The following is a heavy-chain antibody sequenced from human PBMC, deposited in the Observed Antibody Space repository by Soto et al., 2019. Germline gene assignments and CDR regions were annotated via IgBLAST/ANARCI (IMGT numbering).Heavy chain of an antibody. J-gene: IGHJ4*02. CDR1: GGSISSYY. V-gene: IGHV4-59*01. CDR3: ARLGYGGNSDY. CDR2: IYYSGST. Sequence: SETLSLTCTVSGGSISSYYWSWIRQPPGKGLEWIGYIYYSGSTNYNPSIKSRVTISVDTSKNQFSLKLSSVTAADTAVYYCARLGYGGNSDYWGQGTLVTVSS. D-gene: IGHD4-17*01.